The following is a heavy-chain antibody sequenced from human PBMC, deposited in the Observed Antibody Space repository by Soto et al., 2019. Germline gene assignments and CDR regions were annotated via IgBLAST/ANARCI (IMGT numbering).Heavy chain of an antibody. CDR2: ITASSGST. Sequence: PCCSMGLCCAACGLSVNSYAVSWFRKTTGKGLEWVSGITASSGSTYYADSVKGRFTISRDNAKNSLYLQMNSLRDEDTAVYYCARVSEGREYSSSYNWFDPWGQGTLVTVSS. CDR3: ARVSEGREYSSSYNWFDP. CDR1: GLSVNSYA. J-gene: IGHJ5*02. V-gene: IGHV3-23*01. D-gene: IGHD6-13*01.